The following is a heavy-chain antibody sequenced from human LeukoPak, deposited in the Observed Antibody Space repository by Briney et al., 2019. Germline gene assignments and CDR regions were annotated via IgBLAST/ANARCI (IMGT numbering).Heavy chain of an antibody. J-gene: IGHJ6*03. CDR2: INHSGST. CDR1: GGSFSGYY. V-gene: IGHV4-34*01. Sequence: PSETLSLTCAVYGGSFSGYYWSWIRQPPGKGLEWIGEINHSGSTNYNPSLKSRVTISVDTSKNQFSLKLSSVTAADTAVYYCARGIHNSWCYYYYMDVWGKGTTVTVSS. CDR3: ARGIHNSWCYYYYMDV. D-gene: IGHD6-13*01.